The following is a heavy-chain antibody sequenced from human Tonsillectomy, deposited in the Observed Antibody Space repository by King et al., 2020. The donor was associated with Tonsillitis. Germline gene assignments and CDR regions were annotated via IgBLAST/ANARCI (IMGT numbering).Heavy chain of an antibody. CDR3: GRSGYSSGWAFDY. J-gene: IGHJ4*02. V-gene: IGHV1-2*02. Sequence: QLVQSGAGVEKPGVSVKVSCKASGYTFTDYYMHWVRQAPGQGLEWMGWLNPNGGGTSYAQKFQDRVTMTRDTSINTAYMELSRLRSDDTAVYYCGRSGYSSGWAFDYWGQGTLITVSS. D-gene: IGHD6-19*01. CDR1: GYTFTDYY. CDR2: LNPNGGGT.